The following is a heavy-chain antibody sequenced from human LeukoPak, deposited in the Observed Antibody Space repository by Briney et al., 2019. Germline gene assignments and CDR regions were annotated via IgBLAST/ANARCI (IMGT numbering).Heavy chain of an antibody. D-gene: IGHD1-26*01. J-gene: IGHJ4*02. V-gene: IGHV4-59*01. CDR2: VYYSGST. CDR1: GGSISSYY. CDR3: ARGPGSGTYWAFDY. Sequence: SETLSLTCTVSGGSISSYYWSSIRQPPGKGLEWIGYVYYSGSTSYNPSLKSRVTISVDTSKNQFSLKLSSVTAADAAVYYCARGPGSGTYWAFDYWGQGTLVTVSS.